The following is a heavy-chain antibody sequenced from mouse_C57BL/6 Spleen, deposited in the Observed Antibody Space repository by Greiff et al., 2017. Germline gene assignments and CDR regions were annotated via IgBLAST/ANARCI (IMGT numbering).Heavy chain of an antibody. D-gene: IGHD1-1*01. CDR3: TRDAYYYGSSQEGFAY. CDR1: GYTFTDYE. Sequence: VQLQQSGAELVRPGASVTLSCKASGYTFTDYEMHWVKQTPVHGLEWIGAIDPETGGTAYNQKFKGKAILTADKSSSTAYMELRSLTSEDSAVYYCTRDAYYYGSSQEGFAYWGQGTLVTVSA. V-gene: IGHV1-15*01. CDR2: IDPETGGT. J-gene: IGHJ3*01.